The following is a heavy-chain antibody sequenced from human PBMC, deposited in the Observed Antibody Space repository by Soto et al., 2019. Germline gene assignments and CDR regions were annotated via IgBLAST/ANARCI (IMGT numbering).Heavy chain of an antibody. J-gene: IGHJ5*02. D-gene: IGHD1-26*01. CDR2: IIAIFGTA. CDR3: ERDPRGSAREVENWSYGGWFDP. V-gene: IGHV1-69*01. CDR1: GCTFSSYA. Sequence: QVQLVQSGAEVKKPGSSVKVSCKASGCTFSSYAISWVRQAPGQGLEWMGGIIAIFGTANYAQKFQGRVTMTADESTMTAYMALSSLRFEDRGVYSCERDPRGSAREVENWSYGGWFDPWGQGTLVTVSS.